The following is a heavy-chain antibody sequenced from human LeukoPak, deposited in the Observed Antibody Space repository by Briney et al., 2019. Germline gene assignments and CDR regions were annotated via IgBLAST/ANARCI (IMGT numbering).Heavy chain of an antibody. Sequence: GESLKISCQGSGYSFTSYWIGWVRQMPGKGLEWMGIIYPGDSDTRYSPSFQGQVTISADKSISTAYLQWSSLKASDTAMYYYARLPASSRFIYYYGMDVWGQGTTVTVSS. V-gene: IGHV5-51*01. D-gene: IGHD6-13*01. CDR3: ARLPASSRFIYYYGMDV. J-gene: IGHJ6*02. CDR2: IYPGDSDT. CDR1: GYSFTSYW.